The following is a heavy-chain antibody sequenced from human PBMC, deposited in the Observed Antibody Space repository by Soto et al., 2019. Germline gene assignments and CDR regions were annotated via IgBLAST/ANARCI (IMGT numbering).Heavy chain of an antibody. CDR3: ARGRASGSSYLLDY. D-gene: IGHD3-10*01. J-gene: IGHJ4*02. CDR1: GNTFTSYD. Sequence: GASVKVSCKASGNTFTSYDINWVRQATGHGLEWMGWINPNSGNIGYAQKFQGRVTMTRDTAIRTAYMEVSRLRSDDTAVYYCARGRASGSSYLLDYWGPGTLFTVSS. V-gene: IGHV1-8*01. CDR2: INPNSGNI.